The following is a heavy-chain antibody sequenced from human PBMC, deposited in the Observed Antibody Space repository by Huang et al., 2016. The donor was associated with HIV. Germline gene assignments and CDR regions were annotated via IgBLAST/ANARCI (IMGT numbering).Heavy chain of an antibody. D-gene: IGHD3-3*01. CDR2: VIFEGSTK. V-gene: IGHV3-30*18. CDR1: GFSFSSYG. J-gene: IGHJ4*02. Sequence: QVQLVESGGGVVQPGRSLRLSCTASGFSFSSYGMHWVRQAPGKELEWLTVVIFEGSTKYSAESLKGRFTISRDNSKNTLYLQMNSLTVEDTAVYYCAKDKYLMSTILAYYFDCWGQGTLVTVSS. CDR3: AKDKYLMSTILAYYFDC.